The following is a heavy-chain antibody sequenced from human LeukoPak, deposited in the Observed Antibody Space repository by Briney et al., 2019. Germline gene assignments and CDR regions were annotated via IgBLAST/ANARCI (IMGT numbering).Heavy chain of an antibody. CDR2: INSKTDGGTT. V-gene: IGHV3-15*01. Sequence: GGSLSLSCAASGFTFSNAWMSWVRQAPAKGLDGVGRINSKTDGGTTDYAPPVKGRFTISRDDSKNTPYLQLNSLKTEDTAVYYRTTRITIFGVEDAFDIWGQGTMVTVSS. CDR1: GFTFSNAW. J-gene: IGHJ3*02. CDR3: TTRITIFGVEDAFDI. D-gene: IGHD3-3*01.